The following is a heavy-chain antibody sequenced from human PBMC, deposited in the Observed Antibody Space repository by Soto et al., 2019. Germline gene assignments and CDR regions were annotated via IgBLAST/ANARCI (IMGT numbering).Heavy chain of an antibody. J-gene: IGHJ3*02. CDR1: GYRFTKYW. CDR3: ARDYGDYADAIDI. D-gene: IGHD4-17*01. Sequence: PGESLKISCKGSGYRFTKYWIGWVRQMPGKGLEWMGIIYPGDSETRYSPSFQGQVTISADRSISTAYLQWSSLKASDTAMYYCARDYGDYADAIDIWGQGTMVTVSS. CDR2: IYPGDSET. V-gene: IGHV5-51*01.